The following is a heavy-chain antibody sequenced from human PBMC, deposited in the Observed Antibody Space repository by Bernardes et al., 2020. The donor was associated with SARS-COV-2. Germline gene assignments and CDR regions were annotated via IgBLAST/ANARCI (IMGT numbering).Heavy chain of an antibody. V-gene: IGHV3-33*01. D-gene: IGHD3-10*01. Sequence: GGSLRLSCAASGFTFSSYGMHWVRQAPGKGLEWVAVIWYDGSNKYYADSVKGRFTISRDNSKNTLYLQMNSLRAEDTAVYYCARDREYYYGSGTVYYFDYWGQGTLVTVSS. CDR2: IWYDGSNK. J-gene: IGHJ4*02. CDR3: ARDREYYYGSGTVYYFDY. CDR1: GFTFSSYG.